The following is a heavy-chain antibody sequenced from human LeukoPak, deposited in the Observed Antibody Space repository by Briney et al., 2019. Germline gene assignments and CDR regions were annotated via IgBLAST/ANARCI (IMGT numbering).Heavy chain of an antibody. CDR1: GGSFTIYS. Sequence: PSETLSLTCAVYGGSFTIYSWTWIRQPPGKSLEWVGEISPSGNTQYNPSLKSRVTISLGASKSQFYLKLNSVTAADTAVYYCARHRSKWLQSSFDYWGQGTLVTVSS. V-gene: IGHV4-34*01. D-gene: IGHD5-24*01. CDR3: ARHRSKWLQSSFDY. CDR2: ISPSGNT. J-gene: IGHJ4*02.